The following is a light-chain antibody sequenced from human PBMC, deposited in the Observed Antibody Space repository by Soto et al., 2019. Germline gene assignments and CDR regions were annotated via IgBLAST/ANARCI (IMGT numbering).Light chain of an antibody. CDR2: KAS. J-gene: IGKJ1*01. CDR1: QTISSW. Sequence: DIQMTQSPSTLSASVGDRVTITCRASQTISSWLAWFQQKPGKAPKLLIYKASNLEIGVPSRFSGSGSGTQFTLTISSLQPDDFATYYCQHYNSYSEAFGQGTKVDIK. V-gene: IGKV1-5*03. CDR3: QHYNSYSEA.